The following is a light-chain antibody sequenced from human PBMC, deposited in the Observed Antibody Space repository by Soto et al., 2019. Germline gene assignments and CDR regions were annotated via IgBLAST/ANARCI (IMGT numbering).Light chain of an antibody. V-gene: IGKV4-1*01. J-gene: IGKJ2*01. CDR2: WAS. Sequence: DIVMTQSPDSLAVSLGERATINCKSSQSVLYSSNNKNYLAWYQQKPGQPPKLLIYWASTRESGVPDRLSGSGSGTDFNLTISSLQAEDVAVYYCQQYYSTPNTFGQGTKLEIK. CDR1: QSVLYSSNNKNY. CDR3: QQYYSTPNT.